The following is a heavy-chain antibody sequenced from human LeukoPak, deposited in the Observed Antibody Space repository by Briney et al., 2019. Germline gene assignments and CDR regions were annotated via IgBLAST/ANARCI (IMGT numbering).Heavy chain of an antibody. CDR3: AKGSKVRGVTP. CDR2: ISYDGSNK. CDR1: GFTFSSYG. J-gene: IGHJ5*02. D-gene: IGHD3-10*01. V-gene: IGHV3-30*18. Sequence: GGSLRLSCAASGFTFSSYGMHWVRQAPGKGLEWVAFISYDGSNKYYADSVKGRFTISRDNSNNTLYLQMNSLSAEDTAVYYCAKGSKVRGVTPCGQGTLVTVSS.